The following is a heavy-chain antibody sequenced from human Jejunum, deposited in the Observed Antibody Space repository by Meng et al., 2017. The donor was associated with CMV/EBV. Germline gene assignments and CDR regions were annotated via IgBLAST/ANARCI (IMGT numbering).Heavy chain of an antibody. CDR3: AKAQGGGSLNWFDP. CDR1: VFTFSSYA. V-gene: IGHV3-23*01. CDR2: ISGSGGST. Sequence: VFTFSSYALSWDRQAPGKGLEWVSAISGSGGSTYYADSVKGRFTISRDNSKNTLYLQMNSLRAEDTAVYYCAKAQGGGSLNWFDPWGQGTLVTVSS. J-gene: IGHJ5*02. D-gene: IGHD6-13*01.